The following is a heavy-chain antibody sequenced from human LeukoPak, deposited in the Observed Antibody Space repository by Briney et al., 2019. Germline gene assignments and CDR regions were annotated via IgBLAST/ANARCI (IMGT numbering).Heavy chain of an antibody. J-gene: IGHJ4*02. Sequence: GGSLRLSCAASGFTFSSYAMSWVRQAPGKGLEWVPAISGSGGSTYYADSVKGRFTISRDNSKNTLYLQMNSLRAEDTAVYYCAKDLWFGGGRHDYWGQGTLVTVSS. CDR2: ISGSGGST. CDR1: GFTFSSYA. CDR3: AKDLWFGGGRHDY. V-gene: IGHV3-23*01. D-gene: IGHD3-10*01.